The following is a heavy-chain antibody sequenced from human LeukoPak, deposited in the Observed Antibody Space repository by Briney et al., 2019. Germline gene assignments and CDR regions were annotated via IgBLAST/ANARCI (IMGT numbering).Heavy chain of an antibody. CDR2: ISSSGSTI. Sequence: KTGGSLRLSCAASGFTFSDYYMSWIRQAPGKGLEWVSYISSSGSTIYYADSVKGRFTISRDNAKNSLYLQMNSLRAEDTAVYYCASHSWAVWGSHRYTAAFDYWGQGTLVTVSS. D-gene: IGHD3-16*02. CDR1: GFTFSDYY. CDR3: ASHSWAVWGSHRYTAAFDY. J-gene: IGHJ4*02. V-gene: IGHV3-11*01.